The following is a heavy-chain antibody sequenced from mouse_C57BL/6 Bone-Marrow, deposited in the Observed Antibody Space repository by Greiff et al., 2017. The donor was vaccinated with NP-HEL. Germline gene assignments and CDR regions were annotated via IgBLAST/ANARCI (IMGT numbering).Heavy chain of an antibody. J-gene: IGHJ1*03. CDR1: GFTFSSYG. CDR2: ISSGGSYT. Sequence: EVMLVESGGDLVKPGGSLKLSCAASGFTFSSYGMSWVRQTPDKRLEWVATISSGGSYTYYPDSVKGRFTISRDNAKNTLYLQMGSLKSEDTAMYYCARDYDYWYFDVWGTGTTVTVSS. D-gene: IGHD2-4*01. V-gene: IGHV5-6*01. CDR3: ARDYDYWYFDV.